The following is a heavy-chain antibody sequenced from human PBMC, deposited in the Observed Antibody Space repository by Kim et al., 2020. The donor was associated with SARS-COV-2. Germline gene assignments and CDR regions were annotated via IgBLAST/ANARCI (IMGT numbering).Heavy chain of an antibody. J-gene: IGHJ5*02. CDR2: ISSSSSYI. CDR3: ASITGLGYSYGYGWGSSWQTTNNWFDP. CDR1: GFTFSSYS. V-gene: IGHV3-21*01. D-gene: IGHD5-18*01. Sequence: GGSLRLSCAASGFTFSSYSMNWVRQAPGKGLEWVSSISSSSSYIYYADSVKGRFTISRDNAKNSLYLQMNSLRAEDTAVYYCASITGLGYSYGYGWGSSWQTTNNWFDPWGQGTLVTVSS.